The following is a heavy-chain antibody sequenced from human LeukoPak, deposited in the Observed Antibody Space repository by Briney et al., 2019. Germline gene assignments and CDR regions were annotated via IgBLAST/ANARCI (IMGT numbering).Heavy chain of an antibody. Sequence: SETLSLTCTVSGGSINSYYWNWIRQPPGKGLEGIGYIYYSGSTNYNPSLKSRVNISVDTSKNQFSLNLTSVSAADTAVYYCARQGAVAGTFDYWGQGTLVTISS. J-gene: IGHJ4*02. CDR3: ARQGAVAGTFDY. V-gene: IGHV4-59*08. CDR2: IYYSGST. CDR1: GGSINSYY. D-gene: IGHD6-19*01.